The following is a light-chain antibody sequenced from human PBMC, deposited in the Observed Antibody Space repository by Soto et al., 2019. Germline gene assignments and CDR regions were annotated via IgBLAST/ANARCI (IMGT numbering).Light chain of an antibody. CDR3: QQFGTPPWT. CDR1: QSVRRY. V-gene: IGKV3-11*01. J-gene: IGKJ1*01. CDR2: AIS. Sequence: EIVLTQSPATLSLSPGERATLSCRASQSVRRYLAWYQQKPGQAPRLLISAISTRASGIPDRFSGSGSGTHFNLTISRLEPEDFAVYYCQQFGTPPWTFGQGTKVDIK.